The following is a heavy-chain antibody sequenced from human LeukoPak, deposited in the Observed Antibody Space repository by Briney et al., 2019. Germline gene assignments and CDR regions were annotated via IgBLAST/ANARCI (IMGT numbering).Heavy chain of an antibody. CDR3: ARTYGSSGLGYFDL. CDR1: DGSISSYY. J-gene: IGHJ2*01. D-gene: IGHD6-13*01. CDR2: IYYSGST. Sequence: SETLSLTCTVSDGSISSYYWCWIRQPPGKGLEWIGYIYYSGSTNYSPSLKSRLTISVDTSKNQFSLKLSSVTAADTAVYYCARTYGSSGLGYFDLWGRGTLVTVSS. V-gene: IGHV4-59*01.